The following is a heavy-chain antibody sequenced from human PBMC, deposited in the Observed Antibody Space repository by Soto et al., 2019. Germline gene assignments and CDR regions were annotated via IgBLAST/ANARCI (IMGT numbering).Heavy chain of an antibody. J-gene: IGHJ4*01. V-gene: IGHV1-18*01. CDR2: ISAYNGNT. CDR3: ARDLNPPVTYHYDSSGYPRCDY. D-gene: IGHD3-22*01. CDR1: GYTFTSYG. Sequence: ASVKVSFKASGYTFTSYGISWVRQAPGQGLERMGWISAYNGNTNYAQKLQGRVTMTTDTSTSTAYMELRSLRSDDTAVYYWARDLNPPVTYHYDSSGYPRCDYWG.